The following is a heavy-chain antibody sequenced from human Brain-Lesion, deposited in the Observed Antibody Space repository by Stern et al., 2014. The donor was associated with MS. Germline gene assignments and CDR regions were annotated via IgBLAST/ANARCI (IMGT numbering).Heavy chain of an antibody. J-gene: IGHJ1*01. D-gene: IGHD6-13*01. V-gene: IGHV1-69*18. CDR3: ARGERYSSRWYEVQS. CDR2: MVPIFGTT. Sequence: QVQLVETGAEVKKPGSSVKVSCRSSEGTFSTFEISWVRQPPGQGLEWMAKMVPIFGTTNYAKKFQGRVRITSDESTNTAYMELSSLGSEDTAVYYCARGERYSSRWYEVQSWGQGTLVTVSS. CDR1: EGTFSTFE.